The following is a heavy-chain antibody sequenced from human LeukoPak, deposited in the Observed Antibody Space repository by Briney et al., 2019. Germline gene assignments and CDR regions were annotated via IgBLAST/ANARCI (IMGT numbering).Heavy chain of an antibody. CDR3: ARLSLAVAGDDFDY. D-gene: IGHD6-19*01. CDR2: IYYSGST. CDR1: GGSISSNSYY. Sequence: PSETLSLTCTVSGGSISSNSYYWGWIRQPPGKGLEWIGSIYYSGSTFYNPPLKSRVTISVDTSKNQFSLKLSSVTAADTAVYYCARLSLAVAGDDFDYWGQGTLVTVSS. J-gene: IGHJ4*02. V-gene: IGHV4-39*01.